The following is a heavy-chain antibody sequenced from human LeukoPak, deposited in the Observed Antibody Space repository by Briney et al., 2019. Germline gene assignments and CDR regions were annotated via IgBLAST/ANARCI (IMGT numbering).Heavy chain of an antibody. CDR2: IIPIFGTA. CDR1: GGTFSSYA. CDR3: ARAYCGGDCYSIHWFDP. V-gene: IGHV1-69*13. D-gene: IGHD2-21*02. J-gene: IGHJ5*02. Sequence: SVKVSCKASGGTFSSYAISWVRQAPGQGLEWMGGIIPIFGTANYAQKFQGRVTITADESTSAAYMELSSLRSEDSAVYYCARAYCGGDCYSIHWFDPWGQGTLVTVSS.